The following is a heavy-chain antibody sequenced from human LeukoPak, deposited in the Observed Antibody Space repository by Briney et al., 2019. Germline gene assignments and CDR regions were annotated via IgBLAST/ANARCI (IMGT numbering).Heavy chain of an antibody. Sequence: GGSLRLSCAASGFTFSSYVMHWVRQAPGKGLEWVGFIRSKAYGGTTEFAASVKGRFIISRDDSKSIAYLQMNSLKSEDTAVYYCTAYDPSDYYGMDVWGQGTTVTVS. J-gene: IGHJ6*02. CDR1: GFTFSSYV. V-gene: IGHV3-49*04. CDR3: TAYDPSDYYGMDV. CDR2: IRSKAYGGTT. D-gene: IGHD5-12*01.